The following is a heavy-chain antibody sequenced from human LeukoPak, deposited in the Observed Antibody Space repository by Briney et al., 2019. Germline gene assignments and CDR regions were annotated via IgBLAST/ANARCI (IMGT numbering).Heavy chain of an antibody. J-gene: IGHJ1*01. D-gene: IGHD2-8*01. Sequence: KPSETLSLTCSVSGFSITSGYFWGWIRQPPGKGLEWIGEINHSGSTNYNPSPKSRVTISVDTSKNQFSLKLSSVTAADTAVYYCASGEGNVYAHFWGQGTLVTVSS. CDR2: INHSGST. V-gene: IGHV4-38-2*02. CDR1: GFSITSGYF. CDR3: ASGEGNVYAHF.